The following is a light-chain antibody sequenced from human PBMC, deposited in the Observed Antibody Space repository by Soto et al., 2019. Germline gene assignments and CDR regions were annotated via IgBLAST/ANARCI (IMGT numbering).Light chain of an antibody. Sequence: QSVLTQPPSVSGAPGQRVTISCTGSSSNIGAGYDVHWYQQLPGTAPKLLLYGNSNRPSGVPDRFSGSKSGTSASLAITGLQAEDEADYYCQSYDSSLSAYVFGTGTKV. CDR2: GNS. V-gene: IGLV1-40*01. CDR1: SSNIGAGYD. J-gene: IGLJ1*01. CDR3: QSYDSSLSAYV.